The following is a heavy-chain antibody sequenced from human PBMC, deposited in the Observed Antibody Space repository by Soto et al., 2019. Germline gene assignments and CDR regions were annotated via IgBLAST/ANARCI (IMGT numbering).Heavy chain of an antibody. J-gene: IGHJ4*02. CDR3: AKGMKRIDY. Sequence: GSLRLSCGGSGFTFSSYAMSLGRQAPGKGLEWVSAISGSGGSTYYADSVKGRFTISRDNSKNTLYLQMNSLRAEDTAVYYCAKGMKRIDYWGQGTLVTVSS. V-gene: IGHV3-23*01. CDR2: ISGSGGST. CDR1: GFTFSSYA.